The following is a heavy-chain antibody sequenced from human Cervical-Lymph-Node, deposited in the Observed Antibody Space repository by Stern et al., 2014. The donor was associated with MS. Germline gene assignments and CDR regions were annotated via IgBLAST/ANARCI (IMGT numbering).Heavy chain of an antibody. Sequence: VQLVQSGGGLVQPGGSLRLSCAASGFSFSNRWMSWVRQAPGKGLEWVANINKDESAKYYAASVKGRFTISGDNAKNSLYLQMSSLRVEDTAVYFCTREATGSYDSWGQGTLVTVSS. CDR2: INKDESAK. V-gene: IGHV3-7*01. J-gene: IGHJ4*02. CDR1: GFSFSNRW. CDR3: TREATGSYDS.